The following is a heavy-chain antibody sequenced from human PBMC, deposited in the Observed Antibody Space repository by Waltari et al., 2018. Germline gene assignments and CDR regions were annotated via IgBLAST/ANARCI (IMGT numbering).Heavy chain of an antibody. D-gene: IGHD6-13*01. Sequence: QVQLQQWGAGLLKPSETLSLTCAVYGGSFSGYYWSWIRQPPGKGLGWIGEINHSGSTNYNPSLKSRVTISVDTSKNQFSLKLSSVTAADTAVYYCARGRSSWYYYNILRPNWFDPWGQGTLVTVSS. CDR2: INHSGST. V-gene: IGHV4-34*01. CDR3: ARGRSSWYYYNILRPNWFDP. J-gene: IGHJ5*02. CDR1: GGSFSGYY.